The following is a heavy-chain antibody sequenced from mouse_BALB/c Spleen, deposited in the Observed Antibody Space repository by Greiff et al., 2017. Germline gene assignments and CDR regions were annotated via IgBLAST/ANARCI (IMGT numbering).Heavy chain of an antibody. Sequence: QVQLQQSGPQLVRPGASVKISCKASGYSFTSYWMHWVKQRPGQGLEWIGMIDPSDSETRLNQKFKDKATLTVDKSSSTAYMQLSSPTSEDSAVYYCARSLITTDAMDYWGQGTSVTVSS. D-gene: IGHD1-1*01. CDR2: IDPSDSET. CDR3: ARSLITTDAMDY. CDR1: GYSFTSYW. V-gene: IGHV1S127*01. J-gene: IGHJ4*01.